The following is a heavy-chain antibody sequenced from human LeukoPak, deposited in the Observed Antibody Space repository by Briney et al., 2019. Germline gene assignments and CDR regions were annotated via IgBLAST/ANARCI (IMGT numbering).Heavy chain of an antibody. CDR3: ARHMGWFDP. J-gene: IGHJ5*02. Sequence: SETLSLTCTVSGSSISSSTYYWGWIRQPPGKELEWIGSIYYSGSTYYNPSLKTRATISVDTSKNRFSLKLSSVTAADTAVYYCARHMGWFDPWGQGTLVTVS. V-gene: IGHV4-39*01. D-gene: IGHD3-10*01. CDR1: GSSISSSTYY. CDR2: IYYSGST.